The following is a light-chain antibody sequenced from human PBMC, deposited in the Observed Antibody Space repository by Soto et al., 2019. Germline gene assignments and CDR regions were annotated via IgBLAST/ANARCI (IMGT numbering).Light chain of an antibody. V-gene: IGLV2-14*01. CDR1: SRDVGSYHY. J-gene: IGLJ1*01. CDR2: DVT. Sequence: QSLLTQPASVSGSAGQSITISCTGSSRDVGSYHYVSWYQHHPGKAPKLVIFDVTDRPSGVSARFSGSKSGNTASLTISGLQAEDEADYYCSSYRKPNTLVVGTGTKVNV. CDR3: SSYRKPNTLV.